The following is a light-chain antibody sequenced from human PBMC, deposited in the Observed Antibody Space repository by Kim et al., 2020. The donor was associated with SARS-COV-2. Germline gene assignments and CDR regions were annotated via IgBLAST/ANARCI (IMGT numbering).Light chain of an antibody. CDR3: QTWGTAIRI. CDR2: INRDGSH. CDR1: SGHNLYS. Sequence: AAVKLTRTLSSGHNLYSIAWQQHQPEKGPGYLMTINRDGSHTKGDGIPDRFSGSSSGAERYLAISGLQSEDEADYYCQTWGTAIRIFGGGTQLTVL. J-gene: IGLJ2*01. V-gene: IGLV4-69*01.